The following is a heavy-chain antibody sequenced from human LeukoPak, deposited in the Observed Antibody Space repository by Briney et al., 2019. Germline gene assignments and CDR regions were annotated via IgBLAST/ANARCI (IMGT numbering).Heavy chain of an antibody. V-gene: IGHV4-61*02. CDR1: GGSISSSSYY. D-gene: IGHD3-22*01. J-gene: IGHJ6*03. Sequence: SETLSLTCTVSGGSISSSSYYWSWIRQPPGKGLEWIGRIYTSGSTNYNPSLKSRVTISVDTSKNQFSLKLSSVTAADTAVYYCARAQAYYYDSSGKNYYYYYYMDVWGKGTTVTISS. CDR3: ARAQAYYYDSSGKNYYYYYYMDV. CDR2: IYTSGST.